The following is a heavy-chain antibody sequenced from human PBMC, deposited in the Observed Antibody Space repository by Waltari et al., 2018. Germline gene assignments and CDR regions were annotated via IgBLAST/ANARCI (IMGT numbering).Heavy chain of an antibody. V-gene: IGHV1-2*06. J-gene: IGHJ6*02. Sequence: QVQRVQSGAEVKKPGAAVKVSCKASGYTFTGYYMHWVRQAPGQGLEWMGRINPNSGGTNYAQKFQGRVTMTRDTSISTAYMELSRLRSDDTAVYYCAKGMLVAGTIRYYYYGMDVWGQGTTVTVSS. CDR1: GYTFTGYY. D-gene: IGHD6-19*01. CDR3: AKGMLVAGTIRYYYYGMDV. CDR2: INPNSGGT.